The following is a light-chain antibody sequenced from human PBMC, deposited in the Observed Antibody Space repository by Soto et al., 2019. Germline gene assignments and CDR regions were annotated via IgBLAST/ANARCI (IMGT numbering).Light chain of an antibody. J-gene: IGKJ3*01. Sequence: DIQMTQSPTSLSASVGDRVTITCRASQDIRNFVAWYQQKPGQAPKLLIYAASTLQSGVPSRFSGSGAGTDFTLTINSLQPEDAATYSYQNDSSVPVFGPGTKVEIK. CDR1: QDIRNF. V-gene: IGKV1-27*01. CDR3: QNDSSVPV. CDR2: AAS.